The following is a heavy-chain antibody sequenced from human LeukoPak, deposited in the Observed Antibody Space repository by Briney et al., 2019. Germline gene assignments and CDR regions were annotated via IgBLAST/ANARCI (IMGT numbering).Heavy chain of an antibody. CDR2: ITSSSTYI. D-gene: IGHD3-10*02. Sequence: GGSLRLSCAASGFTFSTYNMNWVRQAPGKGLEWVSSITSSSTYIYYADSVKGRFTISRDNAKNSLYLQMNSLRAEGTAVYYCAELGITMIGGVWGKGTTVTISS. V-gene: IGHV3-21*01. CDR3: AELGITMIGGV. CDR1: GFTFSTYN. J-gene: IGHJ6*04.